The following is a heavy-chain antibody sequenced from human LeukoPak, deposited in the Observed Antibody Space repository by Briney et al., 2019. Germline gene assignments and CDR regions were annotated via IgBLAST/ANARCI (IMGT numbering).Heavy chain of an antibody. V-gene: IGHV4-59*01. Sequence: PSETLSLTCTVSGGSISSYYWSWLRQLPGRGLEWIGDIYYSGSTDYSPSLKSRVSISVDMSKNQFPLKLSSVTAADTALYYCAREGYSFGYKLTDYWGQGTLVTVSS. J-gene: IGHJ4*02. CDR2: IYYSGST. CDR3: AREGYSFGYKLTDY. D-gene: IGHD5-18*01. CDR1: GGSISSYY.